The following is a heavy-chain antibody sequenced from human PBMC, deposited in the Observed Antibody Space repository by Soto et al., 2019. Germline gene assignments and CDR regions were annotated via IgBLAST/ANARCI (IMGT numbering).Heavy chain of an antibody. Sequence: ASVKVSCKASGYTFTSYAMHWVRQAPGQRLEWMGWINAGNGNTKYSQEFQGRVTITRDTSASTAYMELNSLRADDTAVYYCAKDGSSRPTDHWGQGTLVSVSS. J-gene: IGHJ4*02. CDR3: AKDGSSRPTDH. V-gene: IGHV1-3*01. CDR2: INAGNGNT. CDR1: GYTFTSYA. D-gene: IGHD3-10*01.